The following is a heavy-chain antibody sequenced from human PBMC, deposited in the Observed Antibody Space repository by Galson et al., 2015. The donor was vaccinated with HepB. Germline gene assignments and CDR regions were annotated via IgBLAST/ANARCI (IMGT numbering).Heavy chain of an antibody. CDR1: GFTFGTYW. J-gene: IGHJ4*02. Sequence: SLRLSCAASGFTFGTYWMSWVRQAPGKGLEWVANINQDGNEKYYVDSVKGRFTISRDNAKNSLSLQMNSLRAEDTAVFYCARHGSSGYYTEFDYWGQGTLVIVSS. CDR3: ARHGSSGYYTEFDY. D-gene: IGHD3-22*01. CDR2: INQDGNEK. V-gene: IGHV3-7*01.